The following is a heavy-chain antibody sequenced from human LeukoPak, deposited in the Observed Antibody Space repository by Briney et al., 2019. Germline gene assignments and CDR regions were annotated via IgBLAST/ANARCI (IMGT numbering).Heavy chain of an antibody. V-gene: IGHV1-18*01. CDR3: ARVAIKYQLPSAHAFDI. D-gene: IGHD2-2*01. CDR2: ISAYNVNT. Sequence: ASVKVSCKASGYTFTSYGISWVRQAPGQGLEWMGWISAYNVNTNYAQKLQGRVTMTTDTSTSTAYMELRSLRSDDTAVYYCARVAIKYQLPSAHAFDIWGQGTMVTVSS. CDR1: GYTFTSYG. J-gene: IGHJ3*02.